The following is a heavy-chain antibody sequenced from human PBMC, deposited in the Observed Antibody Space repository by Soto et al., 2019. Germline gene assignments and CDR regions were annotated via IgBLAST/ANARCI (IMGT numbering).Heavy chain of an antibody. Sequence: EVQLVESGGGLVRPGGSLRLSCVASGFTFNNAWMNWVRQAPGKGLEWVGRIRSKADGGTIDYAAPVKDRFTISRDHSKNTLHLQLNSLKTEDTAVYYCTREPDYSNYFEYWGQGTLVTVSS. CDR1: GFTFNNAW. J-gene: IGHJ4*02. D-gene: IGHD4-4*01. CDR2: IRSKADGGTI. V-gene: IGHV3-15*07. CDR3: TREPDYSNYFEY.